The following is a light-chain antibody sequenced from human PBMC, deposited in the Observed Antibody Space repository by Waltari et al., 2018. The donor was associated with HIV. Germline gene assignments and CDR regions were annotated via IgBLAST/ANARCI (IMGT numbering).Light chain of an antibody. CDR3: AAWDDSLNGRV. V-gene: IGLV1-44*01. J-gene: IGLJ3*02. Sequence: QSVLTQPPSASGTPGQRVTISCSGSSHNIGSNTVNWYQQLPGTAPKLLIYSNNQRPSGVPDRFSGSKSGTSASLAISGLQSEDEADYYCAAWDDSLNGRVFGGGTKLTVL. CDR2: SNN. CDR1: SHNIGSNT.